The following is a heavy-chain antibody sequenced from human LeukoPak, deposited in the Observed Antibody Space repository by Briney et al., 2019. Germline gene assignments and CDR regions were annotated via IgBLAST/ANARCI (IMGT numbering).Heavy chain of an antibody. D-gene: IGHD6-25*01. CDR1: GFTFRYYG. Sequence: GGSLRLSCAASGFTFRYYGMSWVRQAPGKGLEWVSSLSGSGSSSHYADSVKGRFTISRDNSKNTLYLQMNSLRAEDTAVYYCAKGRGAAAADGMDAWGQGTTVTVPS. CDR3: AKGRGAAAADGMDA. J-gene: IGHJ6*02. CDR2: LSGSGSSS. V-gene: IGHV3-23*01.